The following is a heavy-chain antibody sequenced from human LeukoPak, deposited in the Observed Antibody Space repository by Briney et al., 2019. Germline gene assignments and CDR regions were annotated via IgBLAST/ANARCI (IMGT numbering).Heavy chain of an antibody. CDR2: ISGSGAST. V-gene: IGHV3-23*01. D-gene: IGHD2-8*01. J-gene: IGHJ4*02. CDR1: GFTFSNYA. CDR3: AKSKVGNMGYGYYFDY. Sequence: GGSLRLSCAASGFTFSNYAMSWVRQAPGKWLEWVSAISGSGASTYYADSVKGRFTISRDNSKSTLYLQMNSPRAEDTAVYYCAKSKVGNMGYGYYFDYWGQGTLVTVSS.